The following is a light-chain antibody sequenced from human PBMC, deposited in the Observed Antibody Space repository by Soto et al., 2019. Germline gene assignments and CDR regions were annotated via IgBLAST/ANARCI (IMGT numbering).Light chain of an antibody. J-gene: IGKJ5*01. V-gene: IGKV1-6*01. CDR3: LQDYNYPLT. CDR1: QGISID. CDR2: GAS. Sequence: AIQMTQSPSSLSASVGDRVTITCRASQGISIDLSWYQQKPGKAPKLLIYGASNLQSGVPSRFSGSGSGTDVTLTISSLQPQDFVTYYCLQDYNYPLTFGQGTRLDIK.